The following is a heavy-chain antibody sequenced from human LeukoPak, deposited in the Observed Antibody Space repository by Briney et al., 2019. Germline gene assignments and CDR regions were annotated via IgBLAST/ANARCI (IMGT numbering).Heavy chain of an antibody. Sequence: PGGSLRLSCAASGFTFSSYAMSWVRQAPGKGLEWVSAISGSGGSTYYADSVKGRFTISRDNSKNTLYLQMNSLRAEDTAVYYCAKDGGVAAAGLYYFDYWGQGTLVTVSS. J-gene: IGHJ4*02. CDR3: AKDGGVAAAGLYYFDY. D-gene: IGHD6-13*01. CDR1: GFTFSSYA. CDR2: ISGSGGST. V-gene: IGHV3-23*01.